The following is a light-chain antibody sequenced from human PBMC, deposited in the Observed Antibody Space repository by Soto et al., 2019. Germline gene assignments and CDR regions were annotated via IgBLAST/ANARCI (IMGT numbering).Light chain of an antibody. Sequence: ESGWTQTTVTLSLSRGERATLSCRASQSVSRYLAWYQQKPDQAPRLLIYDAFNRATGIPARFSGSGSGTDFTLTISSLEPEDFVVYYCQQRSNWLITFGQGTRLEIK. CDR3: QQRSNWLIT. CDR2: DAF. J-gene: IGKJ5*01. V-gene: IGKV3-11*01. CDR1: QSVSRY.